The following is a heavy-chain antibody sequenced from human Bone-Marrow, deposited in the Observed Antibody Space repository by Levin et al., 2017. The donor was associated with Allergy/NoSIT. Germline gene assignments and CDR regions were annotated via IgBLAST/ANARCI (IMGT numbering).Heavy chain of an antibody. CDR3: ARDRPGDFYGMDV. CDR1: GGSLKSGPYS. V-gene: IGHV4-30-2*01. J-gene: IGHJ6*02. Sequence: SETLSLTCAVSGGSLKSGPYSWSWIRQPPGKGLEWIGYIYHSGSTYYNPSLKIRVTISVDRAKNQLSLKLTSVTASDTAVYYCARDRPGDFYGMDVWGQGTTVTVSS. CDR2: IYHSGST.